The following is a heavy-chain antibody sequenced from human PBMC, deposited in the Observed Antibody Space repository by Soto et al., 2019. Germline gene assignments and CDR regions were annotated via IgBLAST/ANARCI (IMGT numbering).Heavy chain of an antibody. V-gene: IGHV4-59*08. J-gene: IGHJ6*03. CDR1: VPSISSYY. CDR2: ISDSGST. CDR3: ARRGYMDV. Sequence: PPETLSLTCTVSVPSISSYYWSWIRQPPGKGLEWIGFISDSGSTSYNPSLKSRVTISVDTSKNQFSLKLSSMTAADTAVYYCARRGYMDVWGKGTTVTVSS.